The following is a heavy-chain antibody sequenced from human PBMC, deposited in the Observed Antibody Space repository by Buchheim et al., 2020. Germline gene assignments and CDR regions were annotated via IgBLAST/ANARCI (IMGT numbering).Heavy chain of an antibody. CDR1: GGSISSYY. J-gene: IGHJ4*02. V-gene: IGHV4-59*01. Sequence: QVQLQESGPGLVKPSETLSLTCTVSGGSISSYYWSWIRQPPGKGLEWIGYFYYSWSPNHNPSLKSRVTIPVDTSKNNFSLKLSSVTAADTAVYYCARGYSGYEYYFDYWGQGTL. CDR3: ARGYSGYEYYFDY. CDR2: FYYSWSP. D-gene: IGHD5-12*01.